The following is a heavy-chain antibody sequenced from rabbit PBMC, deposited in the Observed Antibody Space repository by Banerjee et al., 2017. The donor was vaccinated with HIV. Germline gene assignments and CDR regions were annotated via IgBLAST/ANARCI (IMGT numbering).Heavy chain of an antibody. J-gene: IGHJ4*01. D-gene: IGHD4-1*01. CDR1: GFSFSSNYV. CDR2: IYGDSSGTT. CDR3: ARDLAGVIGWNFNL. V-gene: IGHV1S40*01. Sequence: QSLEESGGDLVKPGASLTLTCTASGFSFSSNYVMCWVRQAPGKGLEWIACIYGDSSGTTYYASWAKGRFTISKTSSTTVTLQMTSLTAADTATYFCARDLAGVIGWNFNLWGPGTLVTVS.